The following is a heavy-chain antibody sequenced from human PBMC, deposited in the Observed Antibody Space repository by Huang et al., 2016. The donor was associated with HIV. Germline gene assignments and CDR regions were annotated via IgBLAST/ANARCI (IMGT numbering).Heavy chain of an antibody. Sequence: QVQLVQSGGEVMQPGASVRVSCKASGYDFGSYGMGWVGQAPGQCGVWLGWIGSDGRDTSSAQKFQGRVTMTTDTATTTTYMELRSLRSDDTAMYYCARDPYYSNRWKRNDASFLWGQGTMITVSS. J-gene: IGHJ3*01. V-gene: IGHV1-18*01. CDR1: GYDFGSYG. CDR2: IGSDGRDT. D-gene: IGHD4-4*01. CDR3: ARDPYYSNRWKRNDASFL.